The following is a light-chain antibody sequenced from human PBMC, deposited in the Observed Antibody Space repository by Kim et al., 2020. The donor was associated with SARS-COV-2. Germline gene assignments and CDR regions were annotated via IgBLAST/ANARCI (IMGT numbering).Light chain of an antibody. CDR2: GTS. V-gene: IGKV3-20*01. J-gene: IGKJ1*01. CDR1: QTCSSTY. CDR3: QQYGSSPLT. Sequence: SPGQRSTLSCRASQTCSSTYLAWYQQKPGQTPRLLIYGTSSRATGIPDRFSGSGSGTDFTLTISRLEPEDFAVYYCQQYGSSPLTFGQGTKVDIK.